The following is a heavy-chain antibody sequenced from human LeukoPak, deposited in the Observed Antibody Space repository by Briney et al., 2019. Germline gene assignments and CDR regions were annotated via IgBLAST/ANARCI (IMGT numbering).Heavy chain of an antibody. CDR3: AKEGYCSGGSCYPGAFDI. V-gene: IGHV3-23*01. Sequence: PGGSLRLSCAASGFTFNNYAMNWVRQAPGKGLEWVSGISASGGTTHYEDSVKGRFTISRDNSENTLYLQMNSLRAEDAAVYHCAKEGYCSGGSCYPGAFDIWGQGTMVTVSS. J-gene: IGHJ3*02. D-gene: IGHD2-15*01. CDR1: GFTFNNYA. CDR2: ISASGGTT.